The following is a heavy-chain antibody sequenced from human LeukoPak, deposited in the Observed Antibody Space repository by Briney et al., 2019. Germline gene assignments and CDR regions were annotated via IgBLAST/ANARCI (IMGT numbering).Heavy chain of an antibody. V-gene: IGHV3-48*02. CDR2: ISSSSSTI. J-gene: IGHJ4*02. Sequence: GGSLRLSCAASGFTFNTYSMNWVRQAPGKGLEWVSYISSSSSTIYYADSVKGRFTISRDNAKNSLYLQMNSLRDEDTAVYYCARDLTVRGVIYFDYWGQGTLVTVSS. CDR1: GFTFNTYS. CDR3: ARDLTVRGVIYFDY. D-gene: IGHD3-10*01.